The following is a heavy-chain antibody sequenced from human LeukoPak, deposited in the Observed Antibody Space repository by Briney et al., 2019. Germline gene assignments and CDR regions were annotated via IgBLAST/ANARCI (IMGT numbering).Heavy chain of an antibody. V-gene: IGHV3-74*01. CDR1: GFTFNYFW. CDR3: ATVSEY. J-gene: IGHJ4*02. CDR2: INNDGTAT. Sequence: GGSLRLSCAASGFTFNYFWMHWVCRVPGKGLVWVSGINNDGTATYYADSVKGRFTISRDNAKNTVCLQMNGLRAEDTTVYYCATVSEYWGQGTLVTVSS.